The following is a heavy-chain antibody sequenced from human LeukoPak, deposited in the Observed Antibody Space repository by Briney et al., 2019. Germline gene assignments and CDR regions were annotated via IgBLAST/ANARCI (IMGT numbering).Heavy chain of an antibody. V-gene: IGHV3-7*01. J-gene: IGHJ4*02. CDR1: GFSFTTNW. CDR2: LNEDGTVK. Sequence: GGSLRLSCAASGFSFTTNWMHWVRQTPGKRLEWVAELNEDGTVKYYVDSVKGRFTISRDNAKNSLYLQMNRLTAEDTGVYFCANVPRSTVSYWGRGTLVTVSS. CDR3: ANVPRSTVSY. D-gene: IGHD1-14*01.